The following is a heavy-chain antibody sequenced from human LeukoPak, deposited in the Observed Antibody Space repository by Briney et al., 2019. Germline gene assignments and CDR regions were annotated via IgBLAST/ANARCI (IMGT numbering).Heavy chain of an antibody. J-gene: IGHJ4*02. D-gene: IGHD3-22*01. V-gene: IGHV3-74*01. CDR3: AKGPYKYYYDSSAPPQDY. CDR1: GFTFSSYW. CDR2: INSDGSST. Sequence: GGSLRLSCAASGFTFSSYWMHWVRQAPGKGLVWVSRINSDGSSTSYADSVKGRFTISRDNAKNTLYLQMNSLRAEDTAVYYCAKGPYKYYYDSSAPPQDYWGQGTLVTVSS.